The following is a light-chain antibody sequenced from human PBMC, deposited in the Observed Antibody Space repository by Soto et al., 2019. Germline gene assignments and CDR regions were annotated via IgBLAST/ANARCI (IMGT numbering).Light chain of an antibody. V-gene: IGKV2-24*01. CDR3: MQATQTVIT. CDR1: QSLVHSDGNTY. Sequence: DILMTQTPLSSPVTLGQPASISCTSSQSLVHSDGNTYLNWLQQRPGQPPRLLIYEISKRFSGVPDRFSGSGAGTDFTLKISRVVAEDVGVYYCMQATQTVITFGQGTRLEIK. J-gene: IGKJ5*01. CDR2: EIS.